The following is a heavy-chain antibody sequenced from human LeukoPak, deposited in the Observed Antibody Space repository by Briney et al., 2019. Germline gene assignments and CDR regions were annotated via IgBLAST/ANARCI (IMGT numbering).Heavy chain of an antibody. D-gene: IGHD3-22*01. CDR3: ARGSTYYDNSAYYNWFDP. CDR2: IYYSGNT. Sequence: PSETLSLTCTVSGGSISSYYWSWIRQPAGKGLEWIGYIYYSGNTYYNPSPKSRLTISVDTSKNQFSLNLISVTAADTAVYYCARGSTYYDNSAYYNWFDPWGQGTLVTVSS. J-gene: IGHJ5*02. CDR1: GGSISSYY. V-gene: IGHV4-59*12.